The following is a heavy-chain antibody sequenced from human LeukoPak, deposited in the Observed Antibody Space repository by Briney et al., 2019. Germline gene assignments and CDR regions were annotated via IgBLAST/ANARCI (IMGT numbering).Heavy chain of an antibody. J-gene: IGHJ6*03. V-gene: IGHV1-2*02. CDR1: GYNFNQYY. Sequence: ASVKVSCKASGYNFNQYYMHWVRQAPGQGLEWMGCMNPITGDTTYAQKFQGRVTMTRDTSISTAYMELSSLRSDDTAVYYYARDRSLKLYYMDVWGRGTTVTISS. CDR3: ARDRSLKLYYMDV. CDR2: MNPITGDT.